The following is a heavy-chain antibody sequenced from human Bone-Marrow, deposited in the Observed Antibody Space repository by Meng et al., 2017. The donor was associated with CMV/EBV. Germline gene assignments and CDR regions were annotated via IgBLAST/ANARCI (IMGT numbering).Heavy chain of an antibody. J-gene: IGHJ6*02. CDR1: GFTVSSNY. Sequence: GESLKISCAASGFTVSSNYMSWVRQAPGKGLEWVSVIYSGGSTYYADSVKGRFTISRDNAKNSLYLQMNSLRAEDTAVYYCARDANWNYDRLHYYGMDVWGQGTTVTVSS. CDR3: ARDANWNYDRLHYYGMDV. D-gene: IGHD1-7*01. V-gene: IGHV3-66*01. CDR2: IYSGGST.